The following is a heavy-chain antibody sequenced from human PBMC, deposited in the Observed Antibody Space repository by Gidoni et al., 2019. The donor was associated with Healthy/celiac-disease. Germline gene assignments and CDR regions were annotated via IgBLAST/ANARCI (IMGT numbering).Heavy chain of an antibody. CDR1: GFTFSSYW. V-gene: IGHV3-7*01. CDR3: AREGRFLEWFPDY. J-gene: IGHJ4*02. Sequence: EVQLVASGGGLVQPGWSLRLSCAAAGFTFSSYWMSWVRQAPGKGLEWVANIKQDGSEKYYVDSVKGRFTISRDNAKNSLYLQMNSLRAEDTAVYYCAREGRFLEWFPDYWGQGTLVTVSS. CDR2: IKQDGSEK. D-gene: IGHD3-3*01.